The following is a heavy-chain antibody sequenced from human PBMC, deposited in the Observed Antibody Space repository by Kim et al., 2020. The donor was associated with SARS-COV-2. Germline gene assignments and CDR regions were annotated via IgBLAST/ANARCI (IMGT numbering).Heavy chain of an antibody. V-gene: IGHV3-21*01. Sequence: GGSLRLSCAASGFTFSSYSMNWVRQAPGKGLEWVSSISSSSIYIYYADSVKGRFTISRDNAKNSLYLQMNSLKAEDTAVYYCARDRSDGDNVLDYWGQGTLVTVSS. CDR3: ARDRSDGDNVLDY. CDR1: GFTFSSYS. D-gene: IGHD4-17*01. J-gene: IGHJ4*02. CDR2: ISSSSIYI.